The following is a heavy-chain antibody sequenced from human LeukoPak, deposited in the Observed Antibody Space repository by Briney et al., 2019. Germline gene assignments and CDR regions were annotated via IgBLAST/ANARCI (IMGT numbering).Heavy chain of an antibody. CDR1: GGSTSRPDHR. D-gene: IGHD2/OR15-2a*01. CDR2: ICYGGTT. CDR3: AHTNHYYFD. J-gene: IGHJ4*02. Sequence: SETLSLTCAVSGGSTSRPDHRWAWIRQPPGKGPEWTVSICYGGTTYYNPSLKSRVTISVDTSTNKFSLKLSSVTAADTAVYYCAHTNHYYFDWGQGTLVTVSS. V-gene: IGHV4-39*01.